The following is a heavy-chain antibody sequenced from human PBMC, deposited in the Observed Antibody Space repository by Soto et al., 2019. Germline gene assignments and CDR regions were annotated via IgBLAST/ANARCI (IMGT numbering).Heavy chain of an antibody. V-gene: IGHV4-59*01. J-gene: IGHJ6*02. CDR2: IYFSGSI. Sequence: QVQLQESGPGLVKPSETLSLTCTVSGGSISSNYWSWIRQAPGKGLEWIGNIYFSGSIEYNPSLKSRGTISVDTWKNQFSLKMKSVTAADTAMYYCARGTATTSALSYGMDVWGQGTTVTVSS. D-gene: IGHD4-17*01. CDR1: GGSISSNY. CDR3: ARGTATTSALSYGMDV.